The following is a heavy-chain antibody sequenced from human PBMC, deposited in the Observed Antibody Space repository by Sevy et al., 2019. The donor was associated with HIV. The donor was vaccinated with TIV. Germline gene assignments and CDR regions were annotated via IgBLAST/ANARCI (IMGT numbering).Heavy chain of an antibody. Sequence: ASVKVSCKASGYTFTTYYMHWVRQAPGQGLEWMGMINPSGGSTSYAEKFQGRVTMTRDTSTSTVYMELSGLRSEDTAVYYCAKDQYGTGSYTYDYWGQGTLVTVSS. J-gene: IGHJ4*02. CDR1: GYTFTTYY. D-gene: IGHD3-10*01. CDR2: INPSGGST. CDR3: AKDQYGTGSYTYDY. V-gene: IGHV1-46*01.